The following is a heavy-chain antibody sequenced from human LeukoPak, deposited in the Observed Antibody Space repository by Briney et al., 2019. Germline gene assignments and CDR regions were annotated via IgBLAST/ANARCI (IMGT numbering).Heavy chain of an antibody. D-gene: IGHD1-20*01. J-gene: IGHJ3*02. CDR3: ARWYNWNGLDAFDI. V-gene: IGHV3-23*01. CDR1: GFTFSSYG. Sequence: GGSLRLSCAASGFTFSSYGMGWVRQAPGKGLEWVSAISGSGGSTYYADSVKGRFTISRDNSKNTLYLQMNSLRAEDTAVYYCARWYNWNGLDAFDIWGQGTMVTVSS. CDR2: ISGSGGST.